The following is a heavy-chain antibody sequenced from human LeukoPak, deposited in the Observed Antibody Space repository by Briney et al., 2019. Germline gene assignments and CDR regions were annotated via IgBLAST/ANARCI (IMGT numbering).Heavy chain of an antibody. CDR3: ARCSIVATGGAFDY. J-gene: IGHJ4*02. CDR2: IGTAGDT. D-gene: IGHD5-12*01. CDR1: GFTFSSYD. Sequence: QTGGSLRLSCAASGFTFSSYDMHWVRQATGKGLEWVSAIGTAGDTYYPGSVKGRFTISRENAKNSLYLQMNSLRAGDTAVYYCARCSIVATGGAFDYWGQGTLVTVSS. V-gene: IGHV3-13*01.